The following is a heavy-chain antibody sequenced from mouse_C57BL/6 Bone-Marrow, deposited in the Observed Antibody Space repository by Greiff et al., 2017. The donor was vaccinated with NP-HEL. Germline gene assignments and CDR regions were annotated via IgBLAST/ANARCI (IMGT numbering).Heavy chain of an antibody. CDR1: GFSLTSYG. Sequence: QVQLKQSGPGLVAPSQSLSITCTVSGFSLTSYGVDWVRQSPGKGLEWLGVIWGVGSTNYTSALKSRLSISKDNSKSQVFLKMNSLQTDDTAMYYCASLWGNYRAWFAYWGQGTLVTVSA. J-gene: IGHJ3*01. V-gene: IGHV2-6*01. D-gene: IGHD2-1*01. CDR2: IWGVGST. CDR3: ASLWGNYRAWFAY.